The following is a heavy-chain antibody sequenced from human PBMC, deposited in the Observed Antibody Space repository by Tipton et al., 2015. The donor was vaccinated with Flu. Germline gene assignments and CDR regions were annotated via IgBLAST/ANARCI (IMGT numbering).Heavy chain of an antibody. CDR2: TFHSGNT. D-gene: IGHD4-11*01. V-gene: IGHV4-39*07. J-gene: IGHJ5*02. CDR3: ARRDYSNYVSDPKNWFDP. Sequence: GLVKPSETLSLTCGVSGDSVRSSNYYWGWIRQPPGKGLEWIGNTFHSGNTYLNPSLKSRVTISVDRSKNQFSLKLSSVTAADTAVYFCARRDYSNYVSDPKNWFDPWGQGTLVTVSS. CDR1: GDSVRSSNYY.